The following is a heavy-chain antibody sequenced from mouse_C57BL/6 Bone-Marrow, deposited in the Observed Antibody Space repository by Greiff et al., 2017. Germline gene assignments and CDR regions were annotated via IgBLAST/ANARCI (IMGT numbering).Heavy chain of an antibody. CDR3: VREVIYYYGSYYWYFDV. CDR2: ISDGGSYT. Sequence: EVLLVESGAGLVKPGGSLKLSCAASGFTFSSYAMSWVRQTPEKRLEWVATISDGGSYTYYPDNVKGRFTISRDNAKNNLYLQMSHLKSEDTAMYYCVREVIYYYGSYYWYFDVWGTGTTVTVSS. CDR1: GFTFSSYA. J-gene: IGHJ1*03. V-gene: IGHV5-4*01. D-gene: IGHD1-1*01.